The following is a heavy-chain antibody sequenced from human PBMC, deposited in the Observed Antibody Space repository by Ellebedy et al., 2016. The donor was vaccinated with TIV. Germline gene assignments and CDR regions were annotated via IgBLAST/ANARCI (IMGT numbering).Heavy chain of an antibody. V-gene: IGHV3-33*01. CDR2: IWYDGSNK. CDR1: GFTFSSYG. Sequence: GESLKISXAASGFTFSSYGMHWVRQAPGKGLEWVAVIWYDGSNKYYADSVKGRFTISRDNSKNTLYLQMNSLRAEDTAVYYCTTGRYYYYGMDVWGQGTTVTVSS. J-gene: IGHJ6*02. CDR3: TTGRYYYYGMDV.